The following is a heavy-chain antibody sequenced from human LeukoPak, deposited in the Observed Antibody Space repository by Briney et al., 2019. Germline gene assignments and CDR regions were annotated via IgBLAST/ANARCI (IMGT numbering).Heavy chain of an antibody. CDR2: ISVSGGST. J-gene: IGHJ3*02. D-gene: IGHD3-22*01. CDR1: GFTFRNYA. CDR3: AKDTGSSGYYYISDGFDI. Sequence: SGGSLRLSCAASGFTFRNYAMNWVRQAPGKGLEWVSGISVSGGSTYYADSVKGRFTISRDNSKNTLYLQMNSLRAEDTAVYYCAKDTGSSGYYYISDGFDIWGQGTMVTVSS. V-gene: IGHV3-23*01.